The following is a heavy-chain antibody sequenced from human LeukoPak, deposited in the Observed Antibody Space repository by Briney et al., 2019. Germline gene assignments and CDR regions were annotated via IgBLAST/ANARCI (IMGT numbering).Heavy chain of an antibody. D-gene: IGHD7-27*01. CDR1: GGSISRYY. CDR3: AKYTGTYFDY. J-gene: IGHJ4*02. Sequence: SETLSLTCTVSGGSISRYYWSWIRQPPGKGLEWIGYVYYSASTNYNPSLKSRVTISVDTSKNQFSLKLSFVTAADTAVYYCAKYTGTYFDYWGQGTLVTVSS. CDR2: VYYSAST. V-gene: IGHV4-59*08.